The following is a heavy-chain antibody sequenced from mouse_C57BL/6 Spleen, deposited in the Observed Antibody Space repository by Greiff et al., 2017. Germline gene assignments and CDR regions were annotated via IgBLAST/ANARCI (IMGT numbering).Heavy chain of an antibody. CDR3: AREGYEGYFDV. J-gene: IGHJ1*03. D-gene: IGHD2-14*01. CDR2: IDPSDSYT. Sequence: QVQLQQPGAELVKPGASVKLSCKASGYTFTSYWMQWVKQRPGQGLEWIGEIDPSDSYTNYNQKFKGKATLTVDTSSSTAYMQLSSLTSEDSAVYYCAREGYEGYFDVWGTGTTVTVSS. V-gene: IGHV1-50*01. CDR1: GYTFTSYW.